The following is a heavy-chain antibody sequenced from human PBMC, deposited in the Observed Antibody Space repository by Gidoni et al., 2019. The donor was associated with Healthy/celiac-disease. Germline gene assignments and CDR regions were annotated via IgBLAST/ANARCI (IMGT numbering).Heavy chain of an antibody. J-gene: IGHJ5*02. CDR2: ISYSGIT. CDR3: ARELTYDSRGHNWFDP. CDR1: GGSNRSGGYY. D-gene: IGHD3-22*01. Sequence: QVQLQESGPGLVKPSTTLSLTGNVSGGSNRSGGYYWSWIRQPPGTGLEWIGYISYSGITYYNPSLTSRVPISVATSKTQFSLKLSSVTAADPAVYYCARELTYDSRGHNWFDPWGQGTLVTVSS. V-gene: IGHV4-31*03.